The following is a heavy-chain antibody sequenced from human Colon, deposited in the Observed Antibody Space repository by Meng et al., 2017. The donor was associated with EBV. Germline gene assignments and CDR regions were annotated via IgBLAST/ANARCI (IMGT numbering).Heavy chain of an antibody. CDR3: ARVWQSLTAFFDS. J-gene: IGHJ4*02. CDR1: GGSISSRYW. V-gene: IGHV4-4*02. CDR2: VYHTGST. D-gene: IGHD2-21*01. Sequence: VRLPGPGPGMVTPWATPSRTAPVSGGSISSRYWWTWVRQPPGKGLEWIGEVYHTGSTKYNPSLKSRLTISVDKSKNQFSLNLTSVTAADTAVYYCARVWQSLTAFFDSWGQGTLVTVSS.